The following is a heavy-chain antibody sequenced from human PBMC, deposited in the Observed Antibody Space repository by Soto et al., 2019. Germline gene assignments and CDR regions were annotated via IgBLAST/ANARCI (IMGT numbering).Heavy chain of an antibody. CDR3: ARFPFGTLYYFDY. CDR1: GGSISSYY. J-gene: IGHJ4*02. Sequence: SETLSLTCTVSGGSISSYYWSWIRQPPGKGLEWIGYIYYSGSTNYNPSLKSRVTISVDTSKNQFSLKLSSVTAADTAVYYCARFPFGTLYYFDYWGQGTLVTVSS. CDR2: IYYSGST. V-gene: IGHV4-59*01. D-gene: IGHD3-10*01.